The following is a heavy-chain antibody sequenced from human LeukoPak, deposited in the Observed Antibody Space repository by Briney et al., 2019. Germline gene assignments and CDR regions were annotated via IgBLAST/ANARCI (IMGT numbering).Heavy chain of an antibody. V-gene: IGHV3-66*02. CDR1: GFTVSSTY. CDR2: MYSGGST. CDR3: AREMATNDAFDI. J-gene: IGHJ3*02. Sequence: PGGSLRLSCVASGFTVSSTYMTWVRQAPGKALEWVSVMYSGGSTYYADSVKGRFTISRDNSKNTLYLQMNSLRAEDTAVYYCAREMATNDAFDIWGQGTMVTVSS. D-gene: IGHD5-24*01.